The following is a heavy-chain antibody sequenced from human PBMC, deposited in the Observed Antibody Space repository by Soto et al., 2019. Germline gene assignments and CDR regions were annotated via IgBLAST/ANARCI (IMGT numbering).Heavy chain of an antibody. Sequence: QLQLQESGPGLVIPSETLSLTCTVSGDSVTTNNYYWGWIRQPPGRGLDWIGSIHYTGNVNYNPSLKSRLTISLDTSNNRFSLKLTSVTAADTAVYYCAKYMWGTMGDLWGQGILVTVSS. D-gene: IGHD3-10*01. V-gene: IGHV4-39*01. CDR3: AKYMWGTMGDL. CDR2: IHYTGNV. J-gene: IGHJ5*02. CDR1: GDSVTTNNYY.